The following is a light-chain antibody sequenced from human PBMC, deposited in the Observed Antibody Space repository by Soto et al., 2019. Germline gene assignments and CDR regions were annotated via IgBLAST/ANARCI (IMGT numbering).Light chain of an antibody. V-gene: IGKV3-20*01. J-gene: IGKJ1*01. CDR3: QLFGSSRP. CDR1: QSVSGRN. CDR2: GPF. Sequence: EIGLTQSPCTLSWSAGETATLSWRASQSVSGRNLAWYQQKPGQGPRLLIFGPFSRATGIPDRFSGSGSGTDFTLTISRLEPEDFAVYYCQLFGSSRPFGQGTKVDIK.